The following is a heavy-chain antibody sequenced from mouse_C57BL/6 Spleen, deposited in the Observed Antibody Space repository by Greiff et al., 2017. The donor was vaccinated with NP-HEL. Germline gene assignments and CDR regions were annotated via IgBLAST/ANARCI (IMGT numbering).Heavy chain of an antibody. CDR2: INPSTGGT. CDR3: ARTPSYYGSSHWYFDV. J-gene: IGHJ1*03. V-gene: IGHV1-42*01. CDR1: GYSFTGYY. D-gene: IGHD1-1*01. Sequence: VQLQQSGPELVKPGASVKISCKASGYSFTGYYMNWVKQSPEKSLEWIGEINPSTGGTTYNQKFKAKATLTVGKSSSTAYMQLKSLTSEDSAVYYCARTPSYYGSSHWYFDVWGTGTTVTVSS.